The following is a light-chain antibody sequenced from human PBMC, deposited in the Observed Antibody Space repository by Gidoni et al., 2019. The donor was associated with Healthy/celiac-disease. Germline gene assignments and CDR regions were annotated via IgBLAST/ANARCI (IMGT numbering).Light chain of an antibody. CDR1: KLGDNY. V-gene: IGLV3-1*01. Sequence: SYELTQPPSVAVSPGQTASITCSGDKLGDNYACWYQQKPGQSPVLVIYPDSKRPSGIPERFSGSNSGNTATLTISGTQAMDEADYYCQAWDSSTEVFGTGTKVTVL. CDR3: QAWDSSTEV. CDR2: PDS. J-gene: IGLJ1*01.